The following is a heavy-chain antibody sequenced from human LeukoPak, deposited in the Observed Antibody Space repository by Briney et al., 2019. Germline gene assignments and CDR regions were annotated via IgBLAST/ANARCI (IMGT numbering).Heavy chain of an antibody. D-gene: IGHD6-19*01. V-gene: IGHV3-23*01. CDR1: GFTFSSYA. Sequence: RPGGSLRLSCAASGFTFSSYAMSWVRQAPGKGLEWVSGITGGGGSTYYADSVKGRFTISRDNSKNTLYLQMNSLRAEDTAVYYCAKDQYSSGWYFTYQFDYWGQGTLVTVSS. CDR2: ITGGGGST. J-gene: IGHJ4*02. CDR3: AKDQYSSGWYFTYQFDY.